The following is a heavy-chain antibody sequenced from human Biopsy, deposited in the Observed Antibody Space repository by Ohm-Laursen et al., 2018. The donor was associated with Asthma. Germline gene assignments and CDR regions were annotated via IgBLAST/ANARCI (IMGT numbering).Heavy chain of an antibody. CDR3: ARGDSSNWSHYYFDY. Sequence: SLRLSCAASGFTVSRDHMFWVRQAPGKGLEWVSVIYSVGTSHTADSVRGRFTISRDFSKNTLHLQMHSLRAEDTAVYYCARGDSSNWSHYYFDYWGQGTLVTVSS. CDR2: IYSVGTS. V-gene: IGHV3-53*01. J-gene: IGHJ4*02. D-gene: IGHD3-22*01. CDR1: GFTVSRDH.